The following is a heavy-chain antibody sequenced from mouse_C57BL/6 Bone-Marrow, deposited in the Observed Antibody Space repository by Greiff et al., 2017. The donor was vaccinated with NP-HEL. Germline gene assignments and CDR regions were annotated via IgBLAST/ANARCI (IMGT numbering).Heavy chain of an antibody. CDR2: INPGSGGT. CDR1: GYAFTNYL. Sequence: VQLVESGAELVRPGTSVKVSCKASGYAFTNYLIEWVKQRPGQGLEWIGVINPGSGGTNYNEKFKGKATLTADKSSSTAYMQLSSLTSEDSAVYFCARSPWFAYWGQGTLVTVSA. CDR3: ARSPWFAY. J-gene: IGHJ3*01. V-gene: IGHV1-54*01.